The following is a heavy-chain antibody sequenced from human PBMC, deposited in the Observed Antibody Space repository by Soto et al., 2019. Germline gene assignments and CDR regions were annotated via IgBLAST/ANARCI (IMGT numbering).Heavy chain of an antibody. CDR3: ARVRTLDTYAFAKGIDP. J-gene: IGHJ5*02. Sequence: QVQLQESGPGLVKPAETLTLTCTVSGGSISTYYWNWIRQPPGKGLEWIGHVHSREIPNYNPSLTIRVTPSLATTQNRSSLNLTSVTAADTAVYFCARVRTLDTYAFAKGIDPWCQGAGVTVSS. CDR2: VHSREIP. D-gene: IGHD2-2*01. V-gene: IGHV4-59*01. CDR1: GGSISTYY.